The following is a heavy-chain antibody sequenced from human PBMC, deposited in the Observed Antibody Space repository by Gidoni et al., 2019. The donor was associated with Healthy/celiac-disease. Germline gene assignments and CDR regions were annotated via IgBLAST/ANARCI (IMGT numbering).Heavy chain of an antibody. J-gene: IGHJ2*01. CDR2: IYYSGST. D-gene: IGHD3-3*01. CDR3: ARPGDGYNFGVWYFDL. CDR1: GGSISSSSYY. V-gene: IGHV4-39*01. Sequence: QLQLQESGPGLVKPSETLSLTCTVSGGSISSSSYYWGWIRQPPGKWLEWIGSIYYSGSTYYNPSLKSRVTISVDTSKNQFSLKLSSVTAADTAVYYCARPGDGYNFGVWYFDLWGRGTLVTVSS.